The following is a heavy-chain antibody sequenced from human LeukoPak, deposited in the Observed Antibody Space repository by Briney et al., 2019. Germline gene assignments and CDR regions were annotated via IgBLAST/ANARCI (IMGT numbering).Heavy chain of an antibody. CDR3: AKSGYNRFDY. CDR1: GFTVSSNY. J-gene: IGHJ4*02. D-gene: IGHD5-24*01. CDR2: IYSGGST. Sequence: GGSLRLSCAASGFTVSSNYMSWVRQAPGKGLERVSVIYSGGSTYYADSVKGRFTISRDNSKNTLYLQMNSLIAEDTAVYYCAKSGYNRFDYWGQGTRVTVSS. V-gene: IGHV3-66*01.